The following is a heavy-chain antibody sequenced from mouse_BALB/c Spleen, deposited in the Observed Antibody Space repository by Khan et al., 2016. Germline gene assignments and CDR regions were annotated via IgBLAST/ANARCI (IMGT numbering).Heavy chain of an antibody. CDR2: IDPYNGDT. V-gene: IGHV1S135*01. D-gene: IGHD1-1*01. J-gene: IGHJ2*01. Sequence: VRLQQSGPELVKPGASVKVSCKASGFAFTSYNMYWVKQSHGKGLEWIGYIDPYNGDTIYDPKFQGKATLTVAKSSPTAYMQLNSLTSVDSAVHCCAREGITTVVAKGRDYWGQGTTVTVCS. CDR3: AREGITTVVAKGRDY. CDR1: GFAFTSYN.